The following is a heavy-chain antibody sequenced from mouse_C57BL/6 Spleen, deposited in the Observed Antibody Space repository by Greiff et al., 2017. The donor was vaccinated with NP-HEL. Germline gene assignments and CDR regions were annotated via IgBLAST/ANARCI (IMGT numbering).Heavy chain of an antibody. D-gene: IGHD2-10*02. V-gene: IGHV1-62-2*01. Sequence: QVQLQQSGAELVKPGASVKLSCKASGYTFTEYTIHWVKQRSGQGLEWIGWFYPGSGSIKYNEKFKDKATLTADKSSSTVYMELSRLTSEDSAVYFCAGHETGYGNFHYYAMDYWGQGTTVTVAS. CDR1: GYTFTEYT. J-gene: IGHJ4*01. CDR3: AGHETGYGNFHYYAMDY. CDR2: FYPGSGSI.